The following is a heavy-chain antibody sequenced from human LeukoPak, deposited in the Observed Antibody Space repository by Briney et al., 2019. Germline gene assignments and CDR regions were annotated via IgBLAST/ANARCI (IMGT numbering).Heavy chain of an antibody. Sequence: ASVKVSCKAAGYTYTSYGICWLRPAPGQGLAWMGWINDYNGNTNYAQKLQGRVTMTTDTSTSTAYMELRSLRSDDTAVYYCARDRGSYLDYWGQGTLVTVSS. CDR1: GYTYTSYG. CDR3: ARDRGSYLDY. D-gene: IGHD1-26*01. J-gene: IGHJ4*02. V-gene: IGHV1-18*01. CDR2: INDYNGNT.